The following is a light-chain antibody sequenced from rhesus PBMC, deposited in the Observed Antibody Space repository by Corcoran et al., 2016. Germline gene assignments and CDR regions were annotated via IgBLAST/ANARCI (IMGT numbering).Light chain of an antibody. CDR3: QQFTAWPLT. Sequence: IVMTQSPATLSLSPGERATLSCRASESVSTNLAWYHQKPGQPPRLLIYGASNRATGIPDRFSGSWYGTDFTLTISSLAPEDFAVYFCQQFTAWPLTFGGGTKVEIK. V-gene: IGKV3-42*03. CDR2: GAS. CDR1: ESVSTN. J-gene: IGKJ4*01.